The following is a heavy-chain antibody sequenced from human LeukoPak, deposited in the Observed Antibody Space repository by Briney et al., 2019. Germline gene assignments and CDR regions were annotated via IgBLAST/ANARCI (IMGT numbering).Heavy chain of an antibody. Sequence: AGGSLRLSCAASGFTSGSYAMSWVRQAPGKGLEWVSSISGSGSTTSSADSVKGRFIISRDKSRNTLYLQMNSLRAEDTAVYYCARKNGLDYWGQGTLVTVSS. CDR1: GFTSGSYA. CDR2: ISGSGSTT. J-gene: IGHJ4*02. V-gene: IGHV3-23*01. CDR3: ARKNGLDY.